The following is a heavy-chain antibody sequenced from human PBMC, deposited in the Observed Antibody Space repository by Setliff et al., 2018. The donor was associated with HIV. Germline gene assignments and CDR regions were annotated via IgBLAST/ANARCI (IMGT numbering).Heavy chain of an antibody. V-gene: IGHV3-11*01. CDR3: ASGALLPTIDY. CDR2: ISHSGGTI. CDR1: GFTLSDHH. J-gene: IGHJ4*02. D-gene: IGHD3-10*01. Sequence: GGSLRLSCAASGFTLSDHHMNWIRQAPGKGLEWVSYISHSGGTIKYGDSVRGRFTISRDIAMSSLYLQLDSLSVEDTAVYYCASGALLPTIDYWGRGTLVTVSS.